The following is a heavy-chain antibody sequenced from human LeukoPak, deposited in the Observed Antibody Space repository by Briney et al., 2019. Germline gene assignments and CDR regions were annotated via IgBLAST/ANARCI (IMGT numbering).Heavy chain of an antibody. CDR1: GGTFSSYA. CDR3: ARVLGIAAMSYFDY. Sequence: SVKVSCKASGGTFSSYAISWVRQAPGQGLEWMGGIIPIFGTANYAQKFQGRVTITADESTSTAYMELSSLRSEDTAVYYCARVLGIAAMSYFDYWGQGTLVTVSS. J-gene: IGHJ4*02. CDR2: IIPIFGTA. V-gene: IGHV1-69*01. D-gene: IGHD2-2*01.